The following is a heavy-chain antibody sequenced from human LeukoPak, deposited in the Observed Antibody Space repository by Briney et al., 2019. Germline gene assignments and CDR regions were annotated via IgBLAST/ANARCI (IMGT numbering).Heavy chain of an antibody. Sequence: GASVKVSCKASGYTFTGYYMHWVRQAPGQGLEWMGWVNPNSGGTNYAQKFQGRVTMTRDTSISTAYMELSRLRSDDTAVYYCARGGGSCGGDCFDYWGQGTLVTVSS. CDR1: GYTFTGYY. D-gene: IGHD2-21*01. CDR2: VNPNSGGT. J-gene: IGHJ4*02. V-gene: IGHV1-2*02. CDR3: ARGGGSCGGDCFDY.